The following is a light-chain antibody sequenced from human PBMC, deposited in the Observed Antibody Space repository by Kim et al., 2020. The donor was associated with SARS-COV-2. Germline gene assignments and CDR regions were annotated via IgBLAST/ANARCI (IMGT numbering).Light chain of an antibody. CDR3: QQRSNWPGT. J-gene: IGKJ1*01. V-gene: IGKV3-11*01. CDR2: DAS. CDR1: QSVDNF. Sequence: LSPGERATLSCRASQSVDNFLVWYQQKPGQAPRLLIYDASNRATGIPARFSGSGSGTDFILTISSREPEDFAVYYCQQRSNWPGTFGQGTKVDIK.